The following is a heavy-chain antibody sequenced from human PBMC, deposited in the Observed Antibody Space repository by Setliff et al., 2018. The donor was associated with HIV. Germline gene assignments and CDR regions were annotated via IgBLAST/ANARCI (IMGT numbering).Heavy chain of an antibody. CDR3: ARSGSYVGPIQH. CDR1: GGSLSSYY. D-gene: IGHD3-10*02. V-gene: IGHV4-4*07. CDR2: IYSSGST. Sequence: SETLSLTCTVSGGSLSSYYWSWIRQPAGKGLEWIGRIYSSGSTNYNPSLKSRLTMSVDTSKNQFLLKLTSVTAADTAVYYCARSGSYVGPIQHWGQGTLVTVSS. J-gene: IGHJ1*01.